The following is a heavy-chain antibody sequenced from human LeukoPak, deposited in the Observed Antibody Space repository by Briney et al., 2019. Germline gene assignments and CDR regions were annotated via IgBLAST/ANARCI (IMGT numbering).Heavy chain of an antibody. CDR1: GFTFDDYA. D-gene: IGHD6-19*01. V-gene: IGHV3-9*01. CDR2: ISWNSDSI. Sequence: GRSLRLSCAASGFTFDDYAMHWVRQAPGKGLEWVSGISWNSDSIGYADSVKGRFTISRDNAKNSLYLQMNSLRAEDTALYYCAKVSSVAGTLDYWGQGTLVTVSS. J-gene: IGHJ4*02. CDR3: AKVSSVAGTLDY.